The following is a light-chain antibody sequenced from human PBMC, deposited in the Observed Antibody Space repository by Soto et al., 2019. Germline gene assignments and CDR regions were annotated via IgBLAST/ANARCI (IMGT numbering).Light chain of an antibody. V-gene: IGKV3-11*01. CDR2: ETS. J-gene: IGKJ5*01. CDR3: QQRNNWRDT. Sequence: EIVLTQSPSTLSFSPWERATLSCMASQSVSNYLSWYQQKPGLAPRLLMYETSRRATGIPARFSGSGSGTDFTLTISSLEPEDFAVYYCQQRNNWRDTFGQGTRLEIK. CDR1: QSVSNY.